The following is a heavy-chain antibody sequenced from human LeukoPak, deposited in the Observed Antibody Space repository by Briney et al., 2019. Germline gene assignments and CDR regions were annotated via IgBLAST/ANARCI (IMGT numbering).Heavy chain of an antibody. CDR3: ARAGAYYDSSGYYYYYYYMDV. D-gene: IGHD3-22*01. CDR1: GFTFSSYW. CDR2: INSDGSST. V-gene: IGHV3-74*01. Sequence: PGGSLRLSCAASGFTFSSYWMHWVRQAPGKGLVWVSRINSDGSSTSYADSVKGRFTISRDNAKNTLYLQMNSLRAEDTAVYYCARAGAYYDSSGYYYYYYYMDVWGKGTTVTVSS. J-gene: IGHJ6*03.